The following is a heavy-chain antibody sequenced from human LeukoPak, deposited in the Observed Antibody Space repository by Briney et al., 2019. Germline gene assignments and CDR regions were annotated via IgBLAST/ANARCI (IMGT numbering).Heavy chain of an antibody. D-gene: IGHD4-23*01. CDR3: AREEGGKEYRGSSPSNAFDI. V-gene: IGHV3-64*01. J-gene: IGHJ3*02. CDR2: ISSNGGST. Sequence: GGSLRLSCAASGFTFSSYAMHWVRQAPGKGLEYVSAISSNGGSTYYANSVKGRFTISRDNAKNTLYLQMNSLRAEDTAVYYCAREEGGKEYRGSSPSNAFDIWGQGTMVTVSS. CDR1: GFTFSSYA.